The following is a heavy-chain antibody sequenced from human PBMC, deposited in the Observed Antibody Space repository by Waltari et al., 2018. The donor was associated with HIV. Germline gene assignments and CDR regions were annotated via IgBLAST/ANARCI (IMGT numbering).Heavy chain of an antibody. CDR1: GGSFSGYY. Sequence: QVQLQQWGAGLLKPSETLSLTCAVYGGSFSGYYWSWIRQPPGKGLEWIGEINHSGSTTYSPALNGRVTIAVDTSKNQFSLKLSSVTAADTAVYYCARRRRGVAAAGNLDYWGQGALVTVSS. CDR2: INHSGST. J-gene: IGHJ4*02. V-gene: IGHV4-34*01. D-gene: IGHD6-13*01. CDR3: ARRRRGVAAAGNLDY.